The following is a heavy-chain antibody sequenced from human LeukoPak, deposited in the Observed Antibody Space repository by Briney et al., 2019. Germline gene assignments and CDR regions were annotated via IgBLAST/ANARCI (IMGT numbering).Heavy chain of an antibody. V-gene: IGHV4-31*03. Sequence: SETLSLTCTVSGGSISSSDRWSWVRQHPGKGLEWIGYIYYTGSTYYNPSLKSRLSMAVDTSKNQFSLQLTSVTAADTAVYYCARTNGVGLTTSVNFFDYWGQGTLVTVSS. J-gene: IGHJ4*02. CDR1: GGSISSSDR. D-gene: IGHD4-17*01. CDR3: ARTNGVGLTTSVNFFDY. CDR2: IYYTGST.